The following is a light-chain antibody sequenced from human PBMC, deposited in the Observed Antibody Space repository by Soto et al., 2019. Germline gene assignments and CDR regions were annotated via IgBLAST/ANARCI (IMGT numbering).Light chain of an antibody. CDR1: QRVGTNY. CDR3: QQYGSSPWT. J-gene: IGKJ1*01. V-gene: IGKV3-20*01. Sequence: EIVLTQSPGTLSLSPGERATPPCRASQRVGTNYLPCYQQKPGQAPRPLIYGASSRATGIPDRFSGSGAGTDFTLTISRLEPEDFAVYYCQQYGSSPWTFGQGTKVEIK. CDR2: GAS.